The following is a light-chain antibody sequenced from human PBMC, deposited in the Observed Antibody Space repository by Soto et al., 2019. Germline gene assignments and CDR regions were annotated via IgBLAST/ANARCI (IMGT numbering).Light chain of an antibody. CDR1: YSDIGDYNY. CDR2: EGS. V-gene: IGLV2-8*01. CDR3: SSYSGTNSNVI. J-gene: IGLJ2*01. Sequence: QSALTQPPSASGSPGQSVTISCAGTYSDIGDYNYVSWYQQHPGKVPKLIISEGSKRPSGVPDRFSGSKSGYTASLTVSDLQPADEAVYYCSSYSGTNSNVIFGGGTKVTV.